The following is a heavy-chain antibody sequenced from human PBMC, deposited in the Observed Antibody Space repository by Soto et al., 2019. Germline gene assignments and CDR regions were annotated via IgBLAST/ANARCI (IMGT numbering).Heavy chain of an antibody. CDR3: AQXWGYNAAFDY. V-gene: IGHV3-30*03. CDR2: ISYDGSNK. J-gene: IGHJ4*02. CDR1: GFTFSSYG. Sequence: GGSLRLSCAASGFTFSSYGMHWVRQAPGKGLEWVAVISYDGSNKYYADSVKGRFTISRDNSKNTLYLQMNSLRAEDTAVYYCAQXWGYNAAFDYWGQGT. D-gene: IGHD3-10*01.